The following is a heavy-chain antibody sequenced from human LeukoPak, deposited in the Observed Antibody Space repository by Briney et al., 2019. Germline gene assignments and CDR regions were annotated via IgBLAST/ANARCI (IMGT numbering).Heavy chain of an antibody. CDR1: GGSISSYY. J-gene: IGHJ3*02. V-gene: IGHV4-59*01. Sequence: SETLSLTCTVSGGSISSYYWSWIRQPPGKGLEWIGYIYYSGSTNYNPSLKSRVTISVDTSKNQFSLKLSSVTAADMAVYYCARVWGDREAFDIWGQGTMVTVSS. D-gene: IGHD3-16*01. CDR2: IYYSGST. CDR3: ARVWGDREAFDI.